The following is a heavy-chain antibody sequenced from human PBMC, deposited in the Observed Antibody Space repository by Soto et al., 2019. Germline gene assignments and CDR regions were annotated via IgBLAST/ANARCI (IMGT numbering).Heavy chain of an antibody. J-gene: IGHJ6*02. CDR1: GYTFTSYG. CDR2: ISAYNGNT. Sequence: GASVKVSCKASGYTFTSYGISWVRQAPGQGLEWMGWISAYNGNTNYAQKLQGRVTMTTDTSTGTAYMELRSLRSDDTAVYYCARDGPAATYYYYGMDVWGQGTTVTVSS. D-gene: IGHD2-2*01. CDR3: ARDGPAATYYYYGMDV. V-gene: IGHV1-18*01.